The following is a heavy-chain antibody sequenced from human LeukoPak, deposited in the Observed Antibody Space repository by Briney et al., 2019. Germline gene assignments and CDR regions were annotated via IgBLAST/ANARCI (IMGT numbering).Heavy chain of an antibody. D-gene: IGHD1-26*01. Sequence: SETLSLTCTVSGGSISSYYWSSIRQPPGKGLEWIGYIYCSGSTYYNPSLKSRVTISVDTSKNQFSLKLSSVTAADTAVYYCARALWEPTENYYYYMDVWGKGTTVTVSS. CDR3: ARALWEPTENYYYYMDV. V-gene: IGHV4-4*09. CDR2: IYCSGST. J-gene: IGHJ6*03. CDR1: GGSISSYY.